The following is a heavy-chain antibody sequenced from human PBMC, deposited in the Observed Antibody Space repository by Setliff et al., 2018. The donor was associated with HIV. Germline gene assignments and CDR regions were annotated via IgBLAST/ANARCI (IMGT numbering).Heavy chain of an antibody. D-gene: IGHD2-15*01. CDR1: GGSFSGYY. CDR2: INHDRTT. Sequence: PSETLSLTCAVYGGSFSGYYWSWIRQPPGKGLEWIGEINHDRTTNYNPSLKSRVTISVDTSKNQFSLTLNSVTAADTAVYYCAPLGSCPNSRCPNYWGQGTLVTVSS. V-gene: IGHV4-34*01. J-gene: IGHJ4*02. CDR3: APLGSCPNSRCPNY.